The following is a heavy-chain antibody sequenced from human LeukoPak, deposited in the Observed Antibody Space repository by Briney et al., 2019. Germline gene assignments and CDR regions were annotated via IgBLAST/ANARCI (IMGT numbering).Heavy chain of an antibody. V-gene: IGHV3-15*01. CDR3: TTNCGGDCYSSLGY. D-gene: IGHD2-21*02. CDR1: GFTFTNAW. J-gene: IGHJ4*02. CDR2: IKPKADGETT. Sequence: GGSLRLSCAASGFTFTNAWMNWVRPAPGKGLEWVARIKPKADGETTDHAAPVKGRFTISRDDSKNTLYLQMNSLKTEDTGVYYCTTNCGGDCYSSLGYWGQGTLVTVSS.